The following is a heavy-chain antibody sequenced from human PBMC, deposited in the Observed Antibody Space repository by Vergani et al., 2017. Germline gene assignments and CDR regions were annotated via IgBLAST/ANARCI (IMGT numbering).Heavy chain of an antibody. D-gene: IGHD4-17*01. CDR3: ARRRSYGDYALPFDY. Sequence: EVQLVQSGAEVKKPGESLTISCKGSGYSFTSYWISWVRQMPGKGLEWMWRIDPSDSYTNDSPSFQGHVPLSADKSISTAYLQWRSLKASDTAMYYCARRRSYGDYALPFDYWGQGTLVTVSS. V-gene: IGHV5-10-1*03. CDR1: GYSFTSYW. J-gene: IGHJ4*02. CDR2: IDPSDSYT.